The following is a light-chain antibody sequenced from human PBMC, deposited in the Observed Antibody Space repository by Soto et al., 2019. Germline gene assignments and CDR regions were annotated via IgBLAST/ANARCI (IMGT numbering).Light chain of an antibody. CDR3: QKTYTTPPGT. J-gene: IGKJ1*01. Sequence: DIQMTQSPSSLSASVGDRVTITCRASQSISSYLNWYHHKPGKAPKLLIYAASSLQSGVPSRFSGSGSGTDFTLTISSLQPEDFATYYCQKTYTTPPGTFGQGTKVDIK. CDR2: AAS. V-gene: IGKV1-39*01. CDR1: QSISSY.